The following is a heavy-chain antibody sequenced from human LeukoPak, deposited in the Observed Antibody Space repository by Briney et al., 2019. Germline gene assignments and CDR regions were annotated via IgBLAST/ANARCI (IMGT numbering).Heavy chain of an antibody. J-gene: IGHJ3*02. CDR3: ARESSRRALDI. Sequence: PSETLSLTCTVSGGSISSYYWSWIRQPAGKGLEWIGRIYTSGSTNYNPSLKSRVTMSVDTSKNQYSLNLTSVTAADTAVYYCARESSRRALDIWGEVTMVTVSS. CDR2: IYTSGST. V-gene: IGHV4-4*07. D-gene: IGHD6-13*01. CDR1: GGSISSYY.